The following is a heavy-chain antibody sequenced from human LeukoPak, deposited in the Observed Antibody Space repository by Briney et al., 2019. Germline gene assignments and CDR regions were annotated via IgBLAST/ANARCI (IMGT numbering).Heavy chain of an antibody. D-gene: IGHD5-12*01. CDR3: ARGGGYSGYDLGI. CDR1: GFTFDDYA. J-gene: IGHJ3*02. CDR2: ISWNSGSI. V-gene: IGHV3-9*01. Sequence: TGGSLRLSCAASGFTFDDYAMHWVRQAPGKGLEWVSGISWNSGSIGYADSVKGRFTISRDNAKNTLYLQMNSLRAEDTAVYYCARGGGYSGYDLGIWGQGTMVTVSS.